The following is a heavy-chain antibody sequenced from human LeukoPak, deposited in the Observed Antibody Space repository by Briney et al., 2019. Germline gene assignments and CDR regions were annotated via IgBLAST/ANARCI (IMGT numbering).Heavy chain of an antibody. V-gene: IGHV5-51*01. Sequence: GECLQISCKGSGYSFISYWIVWVRQMPRKGVVWMGFIYPGDSDIRYSPSFQGQVTISAENSISTAYLQWSSLKAADTAMDYYETQSWYVPGGYYIDVWGKGTTDTVSS. CDR1: GYSFISYW. J-gene: IGHJ6*03. CDR3: ETQSWYVPGGYYIDV. CDR2: IYPGDSDI. D-gene: IGHD6-13*01.